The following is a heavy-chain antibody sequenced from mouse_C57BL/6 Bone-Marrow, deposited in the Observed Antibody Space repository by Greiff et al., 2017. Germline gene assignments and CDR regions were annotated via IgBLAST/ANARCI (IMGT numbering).Heavy chain of an antibody. CDR3: ARKSYDPWFAY. CDR1: GYAFSSSW. Sequence: VKLMESGPELVKPGASVKISCKASGYAFSSSWMNWVKQRPGKGLEWIGRIYPGDGDTNYNGKFKGKATLTADKSSSTAYMQLSSLTSEDSAVYFCARKSYDPWFAYWGQGTLVTVSA. J-gene: IGHJ3*01. CDR2: IYPGDGDT. D-gene: IGHD2-3*01. V-gene: IGHV1-82*01.